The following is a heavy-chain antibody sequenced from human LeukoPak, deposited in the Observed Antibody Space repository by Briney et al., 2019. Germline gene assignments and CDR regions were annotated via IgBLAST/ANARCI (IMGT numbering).Heavy chain of an antibody. J-gene: IGHJ4*02. CDR1: GFTFSSYA. CDR2: ISGSGGST. CDR3: ANWSLRGSEELDY. V-gene: IGHV3-23*01. D-gene: IGHD2-15*01. Sequence: GGSLRLSCAASGFTFSSYAMSWVRQAPGKGLEWVSAISGSGGSTYYADSVKGRFTISRDNSKNTLYLQMNSLRAEDTAVYYCANWSLRGSEELDYWGQGTLVTVSS.